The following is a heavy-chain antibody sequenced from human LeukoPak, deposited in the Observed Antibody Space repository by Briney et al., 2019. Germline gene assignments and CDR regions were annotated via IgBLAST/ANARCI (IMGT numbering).Heavy chain of an antibody. CDR2: ISSSKSYI. J-gene: IGHJ5*02. CDR3: ARDFSLYCGGDCYSYEVWFDP. D-gene: IGHD2-21*01. V-gene: IGHV3-21*01. Sequence: GGSLRRPRAASGFTCSSYSMKWVPQAPGKGLVGGSSISSSKSYIYYAHQVKGQLTISRDNAKNSLYLQMHSLRAEDTAVYYCARDFSLYCGGDCYSYEVWFDPWGQGTLVTVSS. CDR1: GFTCSSYS.